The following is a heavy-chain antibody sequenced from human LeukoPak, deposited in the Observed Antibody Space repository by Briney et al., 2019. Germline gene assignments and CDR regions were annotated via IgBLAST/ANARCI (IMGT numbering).Heavy chain of an antibody. V-gene: IGHV4-38-2*01. CDR2: IYHSGNT. CDR3: ARGQGLVHLSVDAIDF. D-gene: IGHD6-19*01. Sequence: PSETLSLTCAVSDYSISSGYYWAWIRQPPGKGLEWIGNIYHSGNTFYTPSLKSQATILVDTSKNQFSLRLTSVTAADTAVYFCARGQGLVHLSVDAIDFWGPGTMVTVSS. J-gene: IGHJ3*01. CDR1: DYSISSGYY.